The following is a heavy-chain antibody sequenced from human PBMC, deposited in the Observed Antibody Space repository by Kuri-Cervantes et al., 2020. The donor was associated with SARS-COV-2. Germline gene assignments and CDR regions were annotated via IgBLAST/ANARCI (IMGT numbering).Heavy chain of an antibody. CDR3: ARIQAATVIADH. V-gene: IGHV2-70*11. D-gene: IGHD4-11*01. CDR1: GFSLTTSGMC. CDR2: IDWDDDK. Sequence: SGPTLVKPTQTLTLTCTFSGFSLTTSGMCVSWIRQPPGKALEWLARIDWDDDKYYRTSLKTRLTISKDTSKNQVVLTMTNVDPVDTATYYCARIQAATVIADHWGQGALVTVSS. J-gene: IGHJ4*02.